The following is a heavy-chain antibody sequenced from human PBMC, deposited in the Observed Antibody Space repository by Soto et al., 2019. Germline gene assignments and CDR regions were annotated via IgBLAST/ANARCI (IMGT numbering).Heavy chain of an antibody. Sequence: ASVKVSCKASGYTFTTYGISWVRQAPGQGLEWMGWTSGDNGNTNYAQKFQGRVTMSTDTSTSTAYMELRSLRSDDTAVYYCARDSISMIVVVTQYYQYGMDVWGLGTTVTVSS. J-gene: IGHJ6*02. CDR1: GYTFTTYG. CDR3: ARDSISMIVVVTQYYQYGMDV. D-gene: IGHD3-22*01. V-gene: IGHV1-18*01. CDR2: TSGDNGNT.